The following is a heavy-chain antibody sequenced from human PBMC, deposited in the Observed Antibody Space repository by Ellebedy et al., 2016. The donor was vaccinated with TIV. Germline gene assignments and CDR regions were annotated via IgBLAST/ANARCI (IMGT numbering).Heavy chain of an antibody. Sequence: SETLSLXXSVSGGSISSGSYYWDWIRQPPGKGLEWTASIYYGGTTYYNPSLKSRVTMSVDTSKNQFSLKMSSVTAADTAVYYCAREGGDDGGTRSDYWGQGTLVAVSS. CDR2: IYYGGTT. V-gene: IGHV4-39*02. D-gene: IGHD2-15*01. J-gene: IGHJ4*02. CDR3: AREGGDDGGTRSDY. CDR1: GGSISSGSYY.